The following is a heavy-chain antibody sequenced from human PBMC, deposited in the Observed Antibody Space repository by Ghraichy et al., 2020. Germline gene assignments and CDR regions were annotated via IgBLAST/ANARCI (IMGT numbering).Heavy chain of an antibody. Sequence: GGSLRLSCAASGFTFSRYSMNWVRQAPGKGLEWVSSISGSSTYIYYADSVKGLFTISRDNAKNSLYLQINSLRAEDTAVYYCARGVEQWLDRDAFDSWGQGTIVTVS. CDR3: ARGVEQWLDRDAFDS. D-gene: IGHD6-19*01. CDR1: GFTFSRYS. V-gene: IGHV3-21*01. CDR2: ISGSSTYI. J-gene: IGHJ3*02.